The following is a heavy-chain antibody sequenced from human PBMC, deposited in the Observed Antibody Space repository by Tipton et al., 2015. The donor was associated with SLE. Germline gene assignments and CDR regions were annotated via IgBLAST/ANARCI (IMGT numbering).Heavy chain of an antibody. D-gene: IGHD3-16*01. CDR3: ARDEGDHFGMDV. J-gene: IGHJ6*02. CDR1: GNSISSGDYY. Sequence: TLSLTCSVSGNSISSGDYYWNWIRQHPGKGLEWVGYIYTSGSTKYNPSLKSRVTISVDTSKNQFSLRLSSVTAADTAVYYCARDEGDHFGMDVWGQGTTVTVSS. CDR2: IYTSGST. V-gene: IGHV4-31*03.